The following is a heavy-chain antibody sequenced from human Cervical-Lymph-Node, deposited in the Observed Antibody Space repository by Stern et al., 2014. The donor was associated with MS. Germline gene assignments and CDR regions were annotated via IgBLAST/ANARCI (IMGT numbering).Heavy chain of an antibody. V-gene: IGHV1-46*03. D-gene: IGHD1-26*01. CDR1: GYTFIDYY. J-gene: IGHJ3*01. CDR3: AREGADNDAFDV. CDR2: INLSDGAT. Sequence: VQLVESGADVKKPGASVTVSCRTSGYTFIDYYIHWVRQAPGQGLEWMGIINLSDGATTYAQKFQGRVTMTTDTSTNTAYMQLGSLTSEDTAVFFCAREGADNDAFDVWGQGTMVTVSS.